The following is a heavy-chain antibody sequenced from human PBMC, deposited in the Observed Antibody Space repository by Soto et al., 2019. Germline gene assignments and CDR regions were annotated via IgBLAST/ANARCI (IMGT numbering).Heavy chain of an antibody. D-gene: IGHD6-13*01. Sequence: PGGSLRLSCAASGFTFSSYAMSWVRQAPGKGLEWVSAISGSGGSTYYADSVKGRFTISRDNSKNTLYLQMNSLRAEDTAVYYCAKDGRLRQQLRDYYYYYGMDVWGQGTTVTVSS. CDR1: GFTFSSYA. V-gene: IGHV3-23*01. CDR3: AKDGRLRQQLRDYYYYYGMDV. J-gene: IGHJ6*02. CDR2: ISGSGGST.